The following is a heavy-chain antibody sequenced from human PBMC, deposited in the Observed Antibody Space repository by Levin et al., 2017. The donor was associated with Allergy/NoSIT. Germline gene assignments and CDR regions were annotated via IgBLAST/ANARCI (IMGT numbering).Heavy chain of an antibody. J-gene: IGHJ3*02. CDR2: IYHSGTT. CDR1: GDSIRNYY. Sequence: ASQTLSLPCNVSGDSIRNYYWSWIRQPPGKGLEWIGYIYHSGTTNYNPSLKSRVTISIDTSKNQFSLKLNSVTAADTAVYYCTRGVRYFDWRAFDKWGQGTMVIVSP. V-gene: IGHV4-59*01. D-gene: IGHD3-9*01. CDR3: TRGVRYFDWRAFDK.